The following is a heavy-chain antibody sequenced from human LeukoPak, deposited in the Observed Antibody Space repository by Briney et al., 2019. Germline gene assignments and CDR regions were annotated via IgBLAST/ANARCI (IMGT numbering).Heavy chain of an antibody. CDR3: ARGRAMGL. Sequence: SETLSLTCAVYGASFSDYWSWIRQPPGKGLEWIGEINHSGSTNYNPSLKSRVTISGDTSKNQFFLKLNSVTAADTAVYYCARGRAMGLWGRGTLVTVSS. V-gene: IGHV4-34*01. J-gene: IGHJ2*01. CDR2: INHSGST. D-gene: IGHD1-26*01. CDR1: GASFSDY.